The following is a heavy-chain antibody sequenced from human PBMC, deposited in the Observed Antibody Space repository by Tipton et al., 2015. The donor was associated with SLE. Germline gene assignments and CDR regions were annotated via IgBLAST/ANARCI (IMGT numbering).Heavy chain of an antibody. CDR1: GGSISSGGYY. D-gene: IGHD2-15*01. CDR2: IYHSGST. V-gene: IGHV4-39*07. CDR3: ARDSRVVVAARGGFDY. J-gene: IGHJ4*02. Sequence: LRLSCSVSGGSISSGGYYWGWIRQPPGKGLEWIGNIYHSGSTYYNPSLKSRVTISVDTSKNQFSLKLSSVTAADTAVYYCARDSRVVVAARGGFDYRGQGTLVTVSS.